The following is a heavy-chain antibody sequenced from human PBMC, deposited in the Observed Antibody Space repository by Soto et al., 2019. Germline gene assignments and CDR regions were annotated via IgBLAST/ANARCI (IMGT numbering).Heavy chain of an antibody. CDR3: ASNIPFDY. CDR2: ISSSRSFI. J-gene: IGHJ4*02. Sequence: GGSLRLSCAASGFSFSDYSMKWVRQAPGKGLEWVSSISSSRSFIYYADSVKGRFTISRDNAKNSLYLQMNSLTAEDTAVYYCASNIPFDYWGQGTLVTVSS. CDR1: GFSFSDYS. V-gene: IGHV3-21*01.